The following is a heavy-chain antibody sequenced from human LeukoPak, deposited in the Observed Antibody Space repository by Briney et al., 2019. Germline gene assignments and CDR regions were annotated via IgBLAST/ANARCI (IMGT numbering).Heavy chain of an antibody. D-gene: IGHD5-12*01. CDR1: GFTFSSYS. V-gene: IGHV3-7*01. CDR2: IKQDGSEK. CDR3: ARGQSVPGWLRLVDY. J-gene: IGHJ4*02. Sequence: GGSLRLSCAASGFTFSSYSMNWVRQAPGKGLEWVANIKQDGSEKYYVDSVKGRFTISRDNAKNSLYLQMNSLRAEDTAVYYCARGQSVPGWLRLVDYWGQGTLVTVSS.